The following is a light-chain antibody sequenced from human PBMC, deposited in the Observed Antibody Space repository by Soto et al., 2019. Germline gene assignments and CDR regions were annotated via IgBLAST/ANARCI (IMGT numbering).Light chain of an antibody. V-gene: IGKV3-20*01. CDR3: QQYGSSPGYT. CDR2: GAS. CDR1: QSVRRSY. Sequence: EIVLTQSPGTLSLSPGERATLSCRASQSVRRSYLAWYQQRPGQAPRLLIYGASRRAAGIPDRFSGDGSGTDFTLTISRLEPEDFAVYYCQQYGSSPGYTCGQGTKLEIK. J-gene: IGKJ2*01.